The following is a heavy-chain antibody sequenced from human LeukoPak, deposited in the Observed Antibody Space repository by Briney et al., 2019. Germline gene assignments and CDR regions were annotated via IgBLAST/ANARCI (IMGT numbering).Heavy chain of an antibody. V-gene: IGHV3-53*01. D-gene: IGHD5-18*01. CDR2: IYSGGST. CDR1: GFTVSSNY. Sequence: PGGSLRLSCAASGFTVSSNYMSGVGQAPGKGLEGVSVIYSGGSTYYADSVKGRFTISRDNSKNTLYLQMNSLRAEDTAVYYCARDGYSYGYYFDYWGQGTLVTVSS. CDR3: ARDGYSYGYYFDY. J-gene: IGHJ4*02.